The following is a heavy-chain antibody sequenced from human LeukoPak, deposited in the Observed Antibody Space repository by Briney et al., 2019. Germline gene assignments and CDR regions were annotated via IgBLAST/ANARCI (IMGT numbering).Heavy chain of an antibody. V-gene: IGHV4-30-2*01. CDR1: GGSISSGGYS. CDR2: IYHSGST. J-gene: IGHJ4*02. Sequence: SQTLSLTCAVSGGSISSGGYSWSWIRQPPGKGLEWIGYIYHSGSTYYNPSLKSRVTISVDRSKNQFSLKLSSVTAADTAVYYCARVIGCGGDCYEIHFDYWGQGTLVTVSS. CDR3: ARVIGCGGDCYEIHFDY. D-gene: IGHD2-21*02.